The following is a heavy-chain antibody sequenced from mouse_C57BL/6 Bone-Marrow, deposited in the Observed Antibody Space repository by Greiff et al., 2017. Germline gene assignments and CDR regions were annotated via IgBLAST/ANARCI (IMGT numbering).Heavy chain of an antibody. CDR3: ARGVRAWFAY. Sequence: QVQLQQPGAELVMPGASVKLSCKASGYTFTSYWMHWVKQRPGQGLEWIGEIDPSDSYTNYNQKFKGKSTLTVDNSSSTAYMQLSSLTSEDSAVYYCARGVRAWFAYWGQGTLVTVSA. CDR2: IDPSDSYT. J-gene: IGHJ3*01. D-gene: IGHD2-2*01. V-gene: IGHV1-69*01. CDR1: GYTFTSYW.